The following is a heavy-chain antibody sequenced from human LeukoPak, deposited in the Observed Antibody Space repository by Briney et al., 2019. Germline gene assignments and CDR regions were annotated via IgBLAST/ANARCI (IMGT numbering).Heavy chain of an antibody. J-gene: IGHJ5*02. Sequence: ASVTVSCKASGYTFIGYFFHWVRQAPGQGLEWMGWISAYNGNTNYAQKLQGRVTMTTDTSTSTAYMELRSLRSDDTAVYYCAREGPAAILGRKYNWFDPWGQGTLVTVSS. V-gene: IGHV1-18*04. D-gene: IGHD2-2*01. CDR2: ISAYNGNT. CDR3: AREGPAAILGRKYNWFDP. CDR1: GYTFIGYF.